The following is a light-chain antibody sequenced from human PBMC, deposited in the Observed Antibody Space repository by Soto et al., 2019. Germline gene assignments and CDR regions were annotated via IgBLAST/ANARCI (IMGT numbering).Light chain of an antibody. CDR1: QSISSSY. CDR3: QQYGNSPPYT. Sequence: EIVLTQSPGTLSLSPGERATLSCRASQSISSSYLAWYQQTPGQAPRLLIYGASSRATGIPDRFSGSGSGTDFTLTISRLEPEDFAVYYCQQYGNSPPYTFGQGTKLEIK. J-gene: IGKJ2*01. CDR2: GAS. V-gene: IGKV3-20*01.